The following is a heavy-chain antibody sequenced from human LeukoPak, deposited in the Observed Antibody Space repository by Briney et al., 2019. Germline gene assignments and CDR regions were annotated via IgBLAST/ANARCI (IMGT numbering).Heavy chain of an antibody. V-gene: IGHV4-31*03. CDR1: GASITSSCYY. CDR3: ARDAQDGAQGIDY. J-gene: IGHJ4*02. D-gene: IGHD5-24*01. CDR2: ISYSGSA. Sequence: SHTLSVPSSVSGASITSSCYYWTWIRQHPGKSLEWVGYISYSGSAYYNPSLTSRTIISVDTSKNQFSLKLTSVTAADTAVYYCARDAQDGAQGIDYWGQGTLVTVSS.